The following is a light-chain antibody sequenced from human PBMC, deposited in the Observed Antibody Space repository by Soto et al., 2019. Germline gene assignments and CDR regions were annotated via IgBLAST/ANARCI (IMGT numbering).Light chain of an antibody. CDR2: DVS. J-gene: IGLJ2*01. CDR3: SSYAGASHVV. CDR1: SSDVGGYDY. V-gene: IGLV2-14*03. Sequence: QPVLTQPASVSGSPGQSITISCTGTSSDVGGYDYVSWYQQHPGKAPKLMIYDVSNRPSGVSNRFSGSKSGNTASLTISGLQAEDEADYYCSSYAGASHVVFGGGTKVTVL.